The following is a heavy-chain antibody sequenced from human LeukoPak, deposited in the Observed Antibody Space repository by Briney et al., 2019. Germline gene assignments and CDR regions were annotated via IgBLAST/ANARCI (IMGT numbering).Heavy chain of an antibody. CDR3: ARDDLLWFGDRDFNYYYGMDV. D-gene: IGHD3-10*01. V-gene: IGHV3-30-3*01. J-gene: IGHJ6*02. CDR2: ISYDGSNK. CDR1: GFTFSSYA. Sequence: GGSLRLSCAASGFTFSSYAMHWVRQAPGKGLEWVAVISYDGSNKYYADSVKGRFTISRDNSKNTLYLQMNSLRAEDTAVYYCARDDLLWFGDRDFNYYYGMDVWGQGTTVTVSS.